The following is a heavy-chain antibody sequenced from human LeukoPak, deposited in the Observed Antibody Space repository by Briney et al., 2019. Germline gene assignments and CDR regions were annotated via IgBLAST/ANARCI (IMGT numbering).Heavy chain of an antibody. Sequence: GGSLRLSCAASGFTFSSYAMSWVRQAPGKGLEWVSTISGSGDTTYHADSVKGRFTISRDNSKNTLHLQMNSLRAEDTAVYSCAKGRSGVSSAAISYWGQGTLVTVSS. J-gene: IGHJ4*02. CDR1: GFTFSSYA. D-gene: IGHD2-2*01. V-gene: IGHV3-23*01. CDR2: ISGSGDTT. CDR3: AKGRSGVSSAAISY.